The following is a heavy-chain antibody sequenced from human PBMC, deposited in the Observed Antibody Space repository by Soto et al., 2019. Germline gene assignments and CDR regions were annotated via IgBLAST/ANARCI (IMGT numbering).Heavy chain of an antibody. Sequence: QEQLQESGPRLVKPSETLSLTCSVSGGSISNYHWSWIRQPPGKGLEWIGYISYTGSTNYSPSLKSRVTMLLATSTKQFSLKLSSVTAADTAVYYCARVAADAYWSGYDDYWGQGTRVTVSS. J-gene: IGHJ4*02. D-gene: IGHD3-3*01. CDR1: GGSISNYH. CDR2: ISYTGST. CDR3: ARVAADAYWSGYDDY. V-gene: IGHV4-59*01.